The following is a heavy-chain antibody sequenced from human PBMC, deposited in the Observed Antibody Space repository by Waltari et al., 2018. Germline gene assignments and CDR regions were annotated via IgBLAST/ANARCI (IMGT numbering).Heavy chain of an antibody. CDR2: ITSDGTQT. J-gene: IGHJ3*02. V-gene: IGHV3-21*01. Sequence: EVQLVESGGGLVRPGGSLRLSCAASGLPFSYDTMNWVRQAPGKGPEWISFITSDGTQTTYADSVRGRFTISRDNAKNSLFLQINSLRADDTAVYYCARDRRPTLILGSGAFDIWGQGIKVNVSS. CDR1: GLPFSYDT. D-gene: IGHD3-22*01. CDR3: ARDRRPTLILGSGAFDI.